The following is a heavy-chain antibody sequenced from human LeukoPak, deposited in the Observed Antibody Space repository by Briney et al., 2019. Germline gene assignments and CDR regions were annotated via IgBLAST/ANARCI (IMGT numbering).Heavy chain of an antibody. CDR1: GYTFTGYY. CDR2: INPNSGGT. D-gene: IGHD3-3*01. J-gene: IGHJ4*02. V-gene: IGHV1-2*02. Sequence: GASVKVSCKASGYTFTGYYMHWVRQAPGQGLEWMGWINPNSGGTNYAQKFQGRVTMTRDTSISTAYMELSRLRSDDTAVYYCARDEAVVITIFGVVKGVWNYWGQGTLVTVSS. CDR3: ARDEAVVITIFGVVKGVWNY.